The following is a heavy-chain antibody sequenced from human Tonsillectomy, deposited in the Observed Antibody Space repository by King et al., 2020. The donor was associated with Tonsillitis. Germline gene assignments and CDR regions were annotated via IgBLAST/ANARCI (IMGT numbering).Heavy chain of an antibody. CDR2: IIPIFGTP. Sequence: VQLVESGAEVKKPGSSVKVSCKASGGTFSSYAIIWVRQAPEQGLEWMGGIIPIFGTPNYAQKFRGRVTITADESTRTAYMELSSLRSEDTAVYYCATKGLHSNYYNGMDVWGEGTTVTVSS. CDR1: GGTFSSYA. D-gene: IGHD2-8*01. V-gene: IGHV1-69*01. J-gene: IGHJ6*04. CDR3: ATKGLHSNYYNGMDV.